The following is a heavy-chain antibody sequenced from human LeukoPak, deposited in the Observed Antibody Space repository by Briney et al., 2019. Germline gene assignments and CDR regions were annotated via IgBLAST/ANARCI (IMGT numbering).Heavy chain of an antibody. Sequence: SETLSLTCDVYGGSCDDYYCSWIRQPPGKGLEWIGEIHPHGIFYYNSSLMSRVTISIDTSKSRFSLRLTSVTAADTAFYYCARGRDRSKAGDLWGQGSLVTVSS. V-gene: IGHV4-34*01. D-gene: IGHD5-24*01. CDR3: ARGRDRSKAGDL. CDR1: GGSCDDYY. J-gene: IGHJ5*02. CDR2: IHPHGIF.